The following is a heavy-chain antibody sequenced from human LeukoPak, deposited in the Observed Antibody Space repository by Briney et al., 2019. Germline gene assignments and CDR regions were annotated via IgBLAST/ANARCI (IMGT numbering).Heavy chain of an antibody. Sequence: GGSLRLSCSASGFTFNSYPVHWVRQAPGKGLEYVSGISRNGGSTYYADSVKGRFTISRDNTKNSLYLQMNSLRAEDTAVYYCARVIVAGASVPAYWGQGTLVTVSS. CDR2: ISRNGGST. CDR1: GFTFNSYP. D-gene: IGHD3-22*01. V-gene: IGHV3-64*04. J-gene: IGHJ4*02. CDR3: ARVIVAGASVPAY.